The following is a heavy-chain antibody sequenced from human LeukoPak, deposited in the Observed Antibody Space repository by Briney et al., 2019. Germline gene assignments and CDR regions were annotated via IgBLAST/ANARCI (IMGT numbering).Heavy chain of an antibody. J-gene: IGHJ4*02. CDR1: GYTFTDYY. D-gene: IGHD3-22*01. CDR2: INPNSGGT. V-gene: IGHV1-2*02. Sequence: ASVKVSCKTSGYTFTDYYMHWVRQAPGQGLEWMGWINPNSGGTNYAQKFQGRVTMTRDTSISTAYMELSRLRSDDTAVYYCARERPHYYDSSGYYIWAYWGQGTLVTVSS. CDR3: ARERPHYYDSSGYYIWAY.